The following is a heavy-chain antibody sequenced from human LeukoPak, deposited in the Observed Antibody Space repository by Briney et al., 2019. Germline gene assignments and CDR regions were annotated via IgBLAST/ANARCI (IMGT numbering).Heavy chain of an antibody. D-gene: IGHD5-12*01. CDR3: AKDIVATLRSYYYYYMDV. V-gene: IGHV3-23*01. Sequence: PGGSLRLSCAASGFTFSSYAMSWVRQAPGKGLEWVSAISGSGGSTYYADSVKGRFTISRDKSKNTLYLQMNSLRAEDTAVYYCAKDIVATLRSYYYYYMDVWGKGATVTISS. J-gene: IGHJ6*03. CDR2: ISGSGGST. CDR1: GFTFSSYA.